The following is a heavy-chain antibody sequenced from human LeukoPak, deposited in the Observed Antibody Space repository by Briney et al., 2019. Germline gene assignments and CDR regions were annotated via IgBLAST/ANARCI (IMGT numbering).Heavy chain of an antibody. J-gene: IGHJ4*02. D-gene: IGHD3-22*01. V-gene: IGHV1-69*01. CDR1: GGTFSSYA. Sequence: SVKVSCKASGGTFSSYAISWVRQAPGQGLEWMGGIIPIFGTANYAQKFQGRVTITADESTSTAYMELSSLRSEDTAVYYCARDRSLDLRYDSSGYSDYWGQGTLVTVSS. CDR2: IIPIFGTA. CDR3: ARDRSLDLRYDSSGYSDY.